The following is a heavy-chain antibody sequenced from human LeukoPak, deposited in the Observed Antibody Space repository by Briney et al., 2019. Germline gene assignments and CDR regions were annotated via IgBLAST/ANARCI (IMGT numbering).Heavy chain of an antibody. CDR2: ISSSSSYI. V-gene: IGHV3-21*01. CDR1: GFTFSSYS. D-gene: IGHD3-10*01. J-gene: IGHJ3*02. Sequence: GGSLRLSCAASGFTFSSYSMNWVRQAPGKGLEWVSSISSSSSYIYYADSVKGRFTISRDNAKNSLYLQMNSLRAEDTAVYYCAREGSGSPLDAFDIWGQGTMVTVSS. CDR3: AREGSGSPLDAFDI.